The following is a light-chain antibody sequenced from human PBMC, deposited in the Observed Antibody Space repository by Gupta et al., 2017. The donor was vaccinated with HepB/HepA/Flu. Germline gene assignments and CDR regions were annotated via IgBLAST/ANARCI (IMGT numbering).Light chain of an antibody. Sequence: EIVLTQSPATLSLSPGARATLSCRTSQSVSSYLAWYQQKPGQAPRLLIYDASNRATGIPARFSGSGSGTDFTLTISRVEPEDVAVYYWKQRRNGPNIFGGGTKVEIK. CDR1: QSVSSY. V-gene: IGKV3-11*01. J-gene: IGKJ4*01. CDR2: DAS. CDR3: KQRRNGPNI.